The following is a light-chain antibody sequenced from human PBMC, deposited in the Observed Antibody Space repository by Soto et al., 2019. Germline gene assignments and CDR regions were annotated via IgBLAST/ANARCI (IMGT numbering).Light chain of an antibody. Sequence: DIQMTQSPSTLSASVGDRVTIACRASQSISSWLAWYQQKPGKAPKLLIYDASSLESGVPSRFSGSGSGTEFTLTISSLQPDDFATYYCHQYNSYPLTFGPGTKLDIK. CDR2: DAS. CDR1: QSISSW. J-gene: IGKJ3*01. CDR3: HQYNSYPLT. V-gene: IGKV1-5*01.